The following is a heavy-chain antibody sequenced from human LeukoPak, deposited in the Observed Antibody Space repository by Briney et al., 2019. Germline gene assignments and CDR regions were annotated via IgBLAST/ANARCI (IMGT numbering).Heavy chain of an antibody. Sequence: ASVKVSCKTSGYTFTGYYMHWVGQAPGQGLEWMVWIDPNSGGTNYAQKFQGRVTMTRDTSIGTAYMELSGLTSDDTAVYYCARGYYDRGSLYYFDYWGQGTLVTVSS. V-gene: IGHV1-2*02. CDR3: ARGYYDRGSLYYFDY. J-gene: IGHJ4*02. D-gene: IGHD3-22*01. CDR1: GYTFTGYY. CDR2: IDPNSGGT.